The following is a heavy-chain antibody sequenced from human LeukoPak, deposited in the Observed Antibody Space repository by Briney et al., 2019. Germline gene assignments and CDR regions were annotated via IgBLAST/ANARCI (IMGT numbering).Heavy chain of an antibody. J-gene: IGHJ4*02. CDR3: ALTYYYDSSFYFDY. CDR1: DGSISSSSYY. V-gene: IGHV4-39*01. D-gene: IGHD3-22*01. CDR2: IYYSGST. Sequence: SETLSLTCTVSDGSISSSSYYWGWIRQPPGKGLEWIGSIYYSGSTYYNPSLKSRVTISVDTSKNQFSLKLSSVTVADTAVYYCALTYYYDSSFYFDYWGQGTMVTVSS.